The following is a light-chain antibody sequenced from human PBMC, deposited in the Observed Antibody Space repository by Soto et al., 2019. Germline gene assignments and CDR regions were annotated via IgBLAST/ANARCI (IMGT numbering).Light chain of an antibody. Sequence: EIVLTQSPGTLSLSPGERATLSCRASQSVSSSYLAWYQQKPGQAPRLLIYGASSRATGIPDRFSGSGSGRDFTLTISRLEPEDFAVYYCQRYGSSPYTFGQGTKLEIK. V-gene: IGKV3-20*01. J-gene: IGKJ2*01. CDR1: QSVSSSY. CDR2: GAS. CDR3: QRYGSSPYT.